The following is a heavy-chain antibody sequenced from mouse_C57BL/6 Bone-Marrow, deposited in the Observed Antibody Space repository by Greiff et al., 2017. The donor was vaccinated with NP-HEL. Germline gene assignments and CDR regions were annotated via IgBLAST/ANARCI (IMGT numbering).Heavy chain of an antibody. V-gene: IGHV1-7*01. J-gene: IGHJ4*01. D-gene: IGHD1-1*02. CDR3: ARRDLWWAMDY. CDR2: INPSSGYT. Sequence: QVQLKESGAELAKPGASVKLSCKASGYTFTSYWMHWVKQRPGQGLEWIGYINPSSGYTKYNQKFKDKATLTADKYSSTAYMQLSSLTYEYSAVYYCARRDLWWAMDYWGQGTSVTVSS. CDR1: GYTFTSYW.